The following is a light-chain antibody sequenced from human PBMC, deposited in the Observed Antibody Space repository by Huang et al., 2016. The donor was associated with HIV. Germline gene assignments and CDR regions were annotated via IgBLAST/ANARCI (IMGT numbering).Light chain of an antibody. CDR3: QQRSNWPLLT. V-gene: IGKV3-11*01. J-gene: IGKJ3*01. CDR1: PRVSTY. Sequence: EIVLTQSPATLSLSPGERATLSCRASPRVSTYLAWYQQKPGQAPRLLIYDASNTDTGIPARFSGSGSGTDFTLTISNLEPEDFAVYYCQQRSNWPLLTFGPGTKV. CDR2: DAS.